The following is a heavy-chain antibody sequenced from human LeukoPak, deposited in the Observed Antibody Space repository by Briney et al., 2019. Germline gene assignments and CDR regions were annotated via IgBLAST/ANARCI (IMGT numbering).Heavy chain of an antibody. D-gene: IGHD4-11*01. CDR2: INHSGST. CDR3: ARSKAGVVTTPNYYYYYYMDV. CDR1: GGSFSGYY. V-gene: IGHV4-34*01. J-gene: IGHJ6*03. Sequence: TSETLSLTCAVYGGSFSGYYWSWIRQPPGKGLEWIGEINHSGSTNYNPSLKSRVTISVDTSKNQFSLKLSSVTAADTAVYYCARSKAGVVTTPNYYYYYYMDVWGKGTTVTVSS.